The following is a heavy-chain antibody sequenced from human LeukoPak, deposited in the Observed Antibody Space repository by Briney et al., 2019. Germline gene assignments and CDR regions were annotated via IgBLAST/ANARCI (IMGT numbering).Heavy chain of an antibody. J-gene: IGHJ6*03. D-gene: IGHD3-10*01. V-gene: IGHV3-23*01. CDR1: GFIFSSYA. CDR3: VKKLGITLLREGYYMDV. Sequence: GGSLRLSCAASGFIFSSYAMSWVRQAPGKGLEWVSGMSGSDGSTKYADSVKGRFTISRDNSKNTLYLQMNSLRAEDTAVYYCVKKLGITLLREGYYMDVWGKGTTVTVSS. CDR2: MSGSDGST.